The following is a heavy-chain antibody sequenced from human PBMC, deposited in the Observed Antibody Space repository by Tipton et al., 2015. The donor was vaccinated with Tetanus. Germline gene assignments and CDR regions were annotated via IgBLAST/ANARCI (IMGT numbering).Heavy chain of an antibody. D-gene: IGHD2-21*01. CDR3: ARERIEAFYYHGLDV. V-gene: IGHV4-34*01. CDR2: INHSGTS. CDR1: GGAFSGYY. J-gene: IGHJ6*02. Sequence: TLSLTCAVNGGAFSGYYWTWIRQFPGKGLEWIGEINHSGTSNHNPSLKSRVTTSVDTSKNQFSLQLAFVTAADTAIYYCARERIEAFYYHGLDVWGPGTTVTVSS.